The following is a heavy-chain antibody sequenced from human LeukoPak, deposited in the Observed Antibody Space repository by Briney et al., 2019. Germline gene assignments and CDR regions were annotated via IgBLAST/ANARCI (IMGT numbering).Heavy chain of an antibody. CDR1: GFTFSSYG. D-gene: IGHD3-3*01. CDR3: ANGYYDFWSGSIPGAFDI. J-gene: IGHJ3*02. V-gene: IGHV3-33*06. Sequence: GGSLRPSCAASGFTFSSYGMHWVRQAPGKGLEWVAVIWYDGSNKYYADSVKGRFTISRDNSKNTLYLQMKSLRAEDTAVYSCANGYYDFWSGSIPGAFDIWGQGTMVTVSS. CDR2: IWYDGSNK.